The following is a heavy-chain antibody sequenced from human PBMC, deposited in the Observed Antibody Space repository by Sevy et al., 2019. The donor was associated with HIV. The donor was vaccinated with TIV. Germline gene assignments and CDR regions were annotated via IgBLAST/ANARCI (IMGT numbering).Heavy chain of an antibody. D-gene: IGHD5-18*01. V-gene: IGHV3-48*02. CDR2: ISSSSRTI. Sequence: GGSLRLPCVVPGLIFSSDSMNWVRQAPGKGLEWLEYISSSSRTIYYADSVEGRFTISRDNDKKSVFLQMNNLRDEDSATYYCARDVDTPFVRSFDSWGQGTLVTVSS. J-gene: IGHJ4*02. CDR1: GLIFSSDS. CDR3: ARDVDTPFVRSFDS.